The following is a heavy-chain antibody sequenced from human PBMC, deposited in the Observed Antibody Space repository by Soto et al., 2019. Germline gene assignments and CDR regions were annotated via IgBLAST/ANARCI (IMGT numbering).Heavy chain of an antibody. D-gene: IGHD3-22*01. J-gene: IGHJ4*02. CDR2: LSFVGNHK. V-gene: IGHV3-30*18. CDR1: GFTFSSYG. CDR3: AKDRIADYDDSSGLDH. Sequence: QVQLVESGGGVVQPGRSLRLSCTASGFTFSSYGMHWIRQAPGKGLEWVAVLSFVGNHKYFADSVKGRFTISRDISKNTLYLQMNRMIAEDTAVYYCAKDRIADYDDSSGLDHWGQGNLVTVAS.